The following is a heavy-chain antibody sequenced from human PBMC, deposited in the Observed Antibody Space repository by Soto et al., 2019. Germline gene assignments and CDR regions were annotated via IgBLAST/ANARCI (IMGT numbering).Heavy chain of an antibody. J-gene: IGHJ6*03. V-gene: IGHV3-23*01. D-gene: IGHD1-1*01. CDR3: AKDPDNWKDDEHMDV. Sequence: EVQVLESGGGLVQPGGSLRLSCAASGFTFSNYAMTWVRQAPGKGLEWVAAITGSGDSTYYADSVKGRFTISRDNSKNTLYLLMNSLRAEDTAVYYCAKDPDNWKDDEHMDVWGKGTTVTVCS. CDR1: GFTFSNYA. CDR2: ITGSGDST.